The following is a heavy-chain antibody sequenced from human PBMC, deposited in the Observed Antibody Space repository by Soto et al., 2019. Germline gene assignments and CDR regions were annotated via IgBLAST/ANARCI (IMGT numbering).Heavy chain of an antibody. CDR2: LKGKSVGGTT. J-gene: IGHJ4*02. Sequence: GGSLRLSCAAYGFTFNSAWMSWVRQAPGKGLEWVGRLKGKSVGGTTDYAAPVTGRFTISSDDSKNTLYLQMNSLKIEDTAVYYCTTEFGYSRGQNDNWGQGTLVTVSS. V-gene: IGHV3-15*07. CDR1: GFTFNSAW. CDR3: TTEFGYSRGQNDN. D-gene: IGHD3-22*01.